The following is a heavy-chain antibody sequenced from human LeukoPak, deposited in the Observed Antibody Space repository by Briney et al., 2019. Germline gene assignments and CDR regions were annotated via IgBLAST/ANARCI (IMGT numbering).Heavy chain of an antibody. CDR2: ISAYNGNT. V-gene: IGHV1-18*01. CDR1: GFTFTTYG. D-gene: IGHD2-2*01. J-gene: IGHJ3*01. CDR3: AKGFYQSSL. Sequence: VASVKVPCRASGFTFTTYGITWVRQAPGQGLEWMGWISAYNGNTRYADNLQGRVTMTTDKSTNTAYMELRSLGSDDTAVYYCAKGFYQSSLWGQGTMVTVSS.